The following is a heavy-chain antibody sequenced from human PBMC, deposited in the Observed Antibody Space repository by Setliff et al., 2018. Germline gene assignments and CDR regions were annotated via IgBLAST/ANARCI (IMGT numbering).Heavy chain of an antibody. J-gene: IGHJ4*02. CDR2: ISPYNGNT. CDR1: GYTFKTYG. V-gene: IGHV1-18*01. CDR3: ARFSGHNYGSFDS. D-gene: IGHD5-18*01. Sequence: ASVKVSCKASGYTFKTYGFTWVRQAPGQGLEWMGWISPYNGNTNSAQKFQGRVTMTTDTSTSTAYMELKSLRYDDTAVYYCARFSGHNYGSFDSWGQGTLVTVSS.